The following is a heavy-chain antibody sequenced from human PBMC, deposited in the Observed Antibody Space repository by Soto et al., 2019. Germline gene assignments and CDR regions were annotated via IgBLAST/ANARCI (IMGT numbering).Heavy chain of an antibody. CDR3: AKPYGDYPFDY. J-gene: IGHJ4*02. Sequence: SETLSLTCAVYGGSFSGYYWSWVRQPPGKGLEWIGDITDSGSTHYNPSLKSRVTMSVDTSKSQFSLKLSSVTAADTAVYYCAKPYGDYPFDYWGQGTLVPVSS. CDR2: ITDSGST. V-gene: IGHV4-34*01. CDR1: GGSFSGYY. D-gene: IGHD4-17*01.